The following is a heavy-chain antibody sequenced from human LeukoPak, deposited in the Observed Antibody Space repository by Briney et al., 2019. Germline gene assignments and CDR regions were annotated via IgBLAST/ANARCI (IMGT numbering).Heavy chain of an antibody. CDR2: INHSGST. Sequence: SETLSLTCAVYGGSFSGYYWSWIRQPPGKGLEWIGEINHSGSTNYNLSHKSRVTISVDKSKNRFSLKLSSVTAADTAVYCCARASTRGVAATYYYYMDVWGKGTTVTVSS. V-gene: IGHV4-34*01. CDR1: GGSFSGYY. D-gene: IGHD2-15*01. J-gene: IGHJ6*03. CDR3: ARASTRGVAATYYYYMDV.